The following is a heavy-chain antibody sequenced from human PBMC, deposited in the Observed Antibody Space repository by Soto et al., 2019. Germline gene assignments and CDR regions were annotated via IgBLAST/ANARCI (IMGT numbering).Heavy chain of an antibody. Sequence: SETLSLTCAVYGGSFSGYYWSWIRQPPGKGLEWIGEINHSGGTNYNPSLKSRVTISVDTSKNQFSLKLSSVTAADTAVYYCARDQVGSAAGTYYYYYGMDVWGHGTTVTVSS. CDR2: INHSGGT. V-gene: IGHV4-34*01. CDR1: GGSFSGYY. D-gene: IGHD6-13*01. CDR3: ARDQVGSAAGTYYYYYGMDV. J-gene: IGHJ6*02.